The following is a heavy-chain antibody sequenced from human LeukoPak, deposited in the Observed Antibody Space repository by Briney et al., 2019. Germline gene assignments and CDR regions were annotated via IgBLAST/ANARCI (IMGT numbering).Heavy chain of an antibody. CDR3: ALQQRGGIFDY. J-gene: IGHJ4*02. Sequence: GGSLRLSCAASGFTFSSSAMNWVRQAPGKGLEWVSAISGSGGSTYYADSVKGRFTISRDNSKNTLYLQMNSLRAEDTAVYYCALQQRGGIFDYWGQGTLVTVSS. D-gene: IGHD4-11*01. V-gene: IGHV3-23*01. CDR2: ISGSGGST. CDR1: GFTFSSSA.